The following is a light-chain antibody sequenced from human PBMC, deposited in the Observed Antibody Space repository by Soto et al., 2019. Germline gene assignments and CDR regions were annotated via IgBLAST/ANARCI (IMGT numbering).Light chain of an antibody. CDR3: QEYNHWHPIT. J-gene: IGKJ4*01. CDR2: DAS. CDR1: QSISSW. Sequence: DIQMTQSPSTLSASVGDRVTITCRASQSISSWLAWYQQKPGKAPKLLIYDASSLESGVPSRFSGSGSGTEFTLTISSLQSEDLAVYYCQEYNHWHPITFGGGTKVDIK. V-gene: IGKV1-5*01.